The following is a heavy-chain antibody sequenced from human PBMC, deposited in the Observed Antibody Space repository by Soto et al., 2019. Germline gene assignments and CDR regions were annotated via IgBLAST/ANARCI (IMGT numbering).Heavy chain of an antibody. CDR3: ARSPGYSSSWLHYFDY. CDR2: INPSGGST. J-gene: IGHJ4*02. V-gene: IGHV1-46*03. CDR1: GYTFTSYY. Sequence: QVQLVQSGAEVKKPGASVKVSCKASGYTFTSYYMHWVRQAPGQGLEWMGIINPSGGSTSYAQKFQGRVTVTRDTSTSTVYMELSSLRSEDTAVYYCARSPGYSSSWLHYFDYWGQGTLVTVSS. D-gene: IGHD6-13*01.